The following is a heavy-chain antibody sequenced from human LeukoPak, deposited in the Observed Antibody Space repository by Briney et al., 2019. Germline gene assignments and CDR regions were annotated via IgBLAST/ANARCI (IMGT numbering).Heavy chain of an antibody. Sequence: SQTLSLTSTVSGGSISSADHYWNWIRQHPGRGLEWIGRVYYNGNTKYNPSLESRIIISADTSNNQFSLLLSSVTDADTAVYYCAGGTDAYKVGYWGQGTLVTVSS. D-gene: IGHD5-24*01. V-gene: IGHV4-31*03. CDR3: AGGTDAYKVGY. CDR1: GGSISSADHY. CDR2: VYYNGNT. J-gene: IGHJ4*02.